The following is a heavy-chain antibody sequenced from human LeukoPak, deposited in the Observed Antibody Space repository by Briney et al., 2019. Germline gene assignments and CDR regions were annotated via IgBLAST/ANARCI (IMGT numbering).Heavy chain of an antibody. CDR3: ARGRLQLWSFPLPYNHYAIDV. J-gene: IGHJ6*02. CDR2: SNHVGST. D-gene: IGHD5-18*01. V-gene: IGHV4-34*01. Sequence: SETLSLTCAVSGESFSGYFRTRVRQPPGKGLEWIGESNHVGSTDYNPSLKSRVTISVDTSKKQFSLNVRSVTDADTAVYFCARGRLQLWSFPLPYNHYAIDVWGQGTAVSVSS. CDR1: GESFSGYF.